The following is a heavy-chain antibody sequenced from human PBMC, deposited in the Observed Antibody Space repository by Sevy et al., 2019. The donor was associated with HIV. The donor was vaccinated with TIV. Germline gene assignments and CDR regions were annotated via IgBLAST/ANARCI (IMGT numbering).Heavy chain of an antibody. CDR1: GFTVSSNY. V-gene: IGHV3-53*01. CDR3: ARTVISGYSYGYFDY. J-gene: IGHJ4*02. Sequence: GGSLRLSCAASGFTVSSNYMSWVRQAPGKGLEWVSVIYSGGSTYYADSVKGGFTISRDNSKNTLYLQMNSLRAEDTAVYYCARTVISGYSYGYFDYWGQGTLVTVSS. D-gene: IGHD5-18*01. CDR2: IYSGGST.